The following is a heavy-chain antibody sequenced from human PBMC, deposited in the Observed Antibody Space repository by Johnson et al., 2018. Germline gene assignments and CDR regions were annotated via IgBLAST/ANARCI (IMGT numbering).Heavy chain of an antibody. CDR1: GFTFSSYD. CDR2: IGTAGDT. V-gene: IGHV3-13*01. D-gene: IGHD5-18*01. CDR3: AKDGGEAMGISAFDI. J-gene: IGHJ3*02. Sequence: VQLQESGGGLVQPGGSLRLSCAASGFTFSSYDMHWVRQATGKGLEWVSAIGTAGDTYYPGSVKGRFTISRENAKNSLYLQMNGLRAGDTAVYYCAKDGGEAMGISAFDIWGQGTMVTVSS.